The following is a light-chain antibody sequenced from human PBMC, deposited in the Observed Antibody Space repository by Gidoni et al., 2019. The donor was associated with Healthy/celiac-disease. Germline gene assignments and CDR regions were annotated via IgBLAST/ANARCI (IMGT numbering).Light chain of an antibody. J-gene: IGKJ4*01. V-gene: IGKV3-11*01. CDR2: DAS. CDR1: QSVSSY. Sequence: ELVLTQSPATLSLSPGERATLSCRASQSVSSYLAWYQQKPGQAPRLLIYDASNRATGIPARFSGRGSGTDFTLTISSLEPEDFAVYYCQQRSNWGLTFGGGTKVEIK. CDR3: QQRSNWGLT.